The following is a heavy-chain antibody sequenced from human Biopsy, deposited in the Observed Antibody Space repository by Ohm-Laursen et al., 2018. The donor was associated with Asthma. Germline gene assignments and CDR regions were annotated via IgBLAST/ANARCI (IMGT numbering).Heavy chain of an antibody. D-gene: IGHD6-19*01. CDR3: AREGVAGTHIED. Sequence: SLRLSCAASRFSFSNFGMHWVRQAPGKGLEWVAVISYDGSSIYYADSVKGRFTISRDNSKNTLSLQMNSLTAEDTAVYYCAREGVAGTHIEDWGQGTLVTVSS. CDR2: ISYDGSSI. J-gene: IGHJ4*02. CDR1: RFSFSNFG. V-gene: IGHV3-30*03.